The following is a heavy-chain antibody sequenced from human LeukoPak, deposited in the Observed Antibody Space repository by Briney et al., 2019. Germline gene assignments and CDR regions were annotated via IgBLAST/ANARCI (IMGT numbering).Heavy chain of an antibody. D-gene: IGHD4-23*01. V-gene: IGHV4-59*01. CDR3: ARRLYGGNFDN. Sequence: SETLSLTCTVSGGSISSYYWSWIRQPPGKGLECIGYIYYSGSTSYSPSLKSRVTISVDTSKNQFSPKLSSVAAADTAVYYCARRLYGGNFDNWGQGTLVTVSS. J-gene: IGHJ4*02. CDR1: GGSISSYY. CDR2: IYYSGST.